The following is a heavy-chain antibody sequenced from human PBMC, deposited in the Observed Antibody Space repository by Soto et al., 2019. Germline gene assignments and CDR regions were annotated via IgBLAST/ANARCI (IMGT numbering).Heavy chain of an antibody. CDR2: INAANGYT. Sequence: GASVKVSCKASGYTFTNCAVHWVRQAPGQRLEWMGWINAANGYTKYSQQFQGRVTITRDTSTSTAYMELSSLGSEDTAVYYCARAVAGTWDFSDYWGQGTLVTVS. D-gene: IGHD6-19*01. V-gene: IGHV1-3*01. CDR3: ARAVAGTWDFSDY. J-gene: IGHJ4*02. CDR1: GYTFTNCA.